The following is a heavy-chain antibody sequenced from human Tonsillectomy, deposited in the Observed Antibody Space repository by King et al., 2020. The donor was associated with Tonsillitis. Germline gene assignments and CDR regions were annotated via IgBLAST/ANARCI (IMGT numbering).Heavy chain of an antibody. Sequence: VQLVESGGVVVQPGGSLRLSCAASGFTFDDYTMHWVRQAPGKGLEWVSLISCDGVSPYFVASVKGRFTISRGNSNNSLYLQMDSLSTADTALYYCARCAWVVITGGAFDSWGQGTLVTVSS. J-gene: IGHJ3*02. V-gene: IGHV3-43*01. CDR1: GFTFDDYT. D-gene: IGHD2-21*01. CDR2: ISCDGVSP. CDR3: ARCAWVVITGGAFDS.